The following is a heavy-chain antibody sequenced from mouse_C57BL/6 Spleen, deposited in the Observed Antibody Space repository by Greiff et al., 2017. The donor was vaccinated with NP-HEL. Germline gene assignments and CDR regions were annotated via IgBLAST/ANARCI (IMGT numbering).Heavy chain of an antibody. J-gene: IGHJ2*01. V-gene: IGHV1-74*01. D-gene: IGHD1-1*01. CDR3: AMVFMTTVVANLYYFDY. Sequence: VQLQQPGAELVKPGASVKVSCKASGYTFTSYWMHWVKQRPGQGLEWIGRIHPSDSDTNYNQKFKGKATLTVDKSSSTAYMQLSSLTSEDSAVYYCAMVFMTTVVANLYYFDYWGQGTTLTVSS. CDR1: GYTFTSYW. CDR2: IHPSDSDT.